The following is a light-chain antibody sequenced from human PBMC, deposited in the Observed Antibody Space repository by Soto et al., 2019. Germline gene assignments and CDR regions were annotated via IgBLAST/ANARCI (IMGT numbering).Light chain of an antibody. CDR1: QSVSSK. CDR2: GAS. Sequence: EVVMTQSPLALSVSPGERATLSCRASQSVSSKLAWYQQKPGQAPRLLIYGASTRATGIPARFSGSGSGTQSTLTISSLQSEDFAVYYCQQYNNWPPYTFGQGTKVDIK. CDR3: QQYNNWPPYT. V-gene: IGKV3-15*01. J-gene: IGKJ2*01.